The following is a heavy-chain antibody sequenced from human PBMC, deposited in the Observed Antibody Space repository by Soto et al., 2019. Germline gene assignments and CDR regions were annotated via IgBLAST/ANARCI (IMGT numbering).Heavy chain of an antibody. Sequence: EVQLVESGGGLVQPGGSLRLSCAASGFTFSRYAMHWVRQAPGKGLEYVSVISGNGDSTYYANSVKGRFTISRDNSKNTLYLQMGSLRAEDMAVYYCARRGYGLYFDYWGQGTLVTVSS. V-gene: IGHV3-64*01. J-gene: IGHJ4*02. CDR1: GFTFSRYA. CDR2: ISGNGDST. D-gene: IGHD3-10*01. CDR3: ARRGYGLYFDY.